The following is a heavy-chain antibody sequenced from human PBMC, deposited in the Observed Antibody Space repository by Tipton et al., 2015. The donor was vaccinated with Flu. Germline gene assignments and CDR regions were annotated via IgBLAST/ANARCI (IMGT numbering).Heavy chain of an antibody. D-gene: IGHD3-10*01. CDR1: GDSIGSQYF. CDR2: VHRTGSP. CDR3: ARSTYYYGSGSSDY. Sequence: TLSLTCSVSGDSIGSQYFWGWIRQPPGKGLEWIGNVHRTGSPYYNPSLRSRVTIAVDGPKIQFSLRLTSVTAADTAVYYCARSTYYYGSGSSDYWGQGTLVTVSS. V-gene: IGHV4-38-2*01. J-gene: IGHJ4*02.